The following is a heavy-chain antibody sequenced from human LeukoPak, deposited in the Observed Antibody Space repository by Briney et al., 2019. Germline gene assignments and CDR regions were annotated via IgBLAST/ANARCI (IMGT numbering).Heavy chain of an antibody. D-gene: IGHD3-10*01. CDR3: ARTDYYGSGFH. Sequence: RPSETLSLTCTVSGGSISSSHYYWGWIRQPPGKGLEWIGSIYHSGSTYYNPSLKSRVTISVDTSKNQFSLKLSSVTAADTAVYYCARTDYYGSGFHGGQGTLVTVSA. CDR1: GGSISSSHYY. V-gene: IGHV4-39*07. CDR2: IYHSGST. J-gene: IGHJ4*02.